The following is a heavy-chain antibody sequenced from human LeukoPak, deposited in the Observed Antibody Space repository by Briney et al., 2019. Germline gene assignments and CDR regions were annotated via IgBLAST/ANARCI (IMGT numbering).Heavy chain of an antibody. CDR2: INPNSSGT. V-gene: IGHV1-2*02. J-gene: IGHJ5*01. Sequence: GASVKVSCKASGYTFTGYYMHWVRQAPGQGLEWMGWINPNSSGTNYAQKFQDRVTMTRDTSISTAYMELSSLRSDDTAVYYCARPAQYCINGVCYFWFDSWGQGTLVTVSS. CDR3: ARPAQYCINGVCYFWFDS. D-gene: IGHD2-8*01. CDR1: GYTFTGYY.